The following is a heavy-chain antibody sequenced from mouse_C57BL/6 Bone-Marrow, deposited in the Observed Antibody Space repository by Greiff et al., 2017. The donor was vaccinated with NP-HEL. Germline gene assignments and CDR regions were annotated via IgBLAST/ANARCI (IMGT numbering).Heavy chain of an antibody. J-gene: IGHJ4*01. Sequence: EVQLQESGAELVRPGASVKLSCTASGFNIKDDYMHWVKQRPEQGLEWIGWIDPENGDTEYASKFQGKATITADTSSNTAYLQLSSLTSEDTAVYYCGYGYDGAMDYWGQGTSVTVSS. D-gene: IGHD2-2*01. V-gene: IGHV14-4*01. CDR2: IDPENGDT. CDR1: GFNIKDDY. CDR3: GYGYDGAMDY.